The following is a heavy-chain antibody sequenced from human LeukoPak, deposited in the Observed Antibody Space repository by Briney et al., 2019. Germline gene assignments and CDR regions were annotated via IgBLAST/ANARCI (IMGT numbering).Heavy chain of an antibody. CDR2: INPNSGGT. J-gene: IGHJ6*02. Sequence: ASVKVSCKASGYTFTGYYMHWVRQAPGQGLEWMGWINPNSGGTNYAQKFQGRVTMTRDTSISTAYMELSRPRSDDTAVYYCARALGYCSSTSCYDYYYYGMDVWGQGTTVTVSS. CDR1: GYTFTGYY. D-gene: IGHD2-2*01. V-gene: IGHV1-2*02. CDR3: ARALGYCSSTSCYDYYYYGMDV.